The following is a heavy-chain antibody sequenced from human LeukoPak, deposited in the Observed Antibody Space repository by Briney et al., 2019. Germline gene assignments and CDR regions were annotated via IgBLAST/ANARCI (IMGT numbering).Heavy chain of an antibody. V-gene: IGHV1-8*01. CDR2: MNPNSGNT. Sequence: GASVKVSCKASGYTFTSYDINWVRQATGQGLEWMGWMNPNSGNTGYAQKFQGRVTMTRDTSISTAYMELSRLRSDDTAVYYCASLVATGYFDYWGQGTLVTVSS. J-gene: IGHJ4*02. CDR1: GYTFTSYD. CDR3: ASLVATGYFDY. D-gene: IGHD5-12*01.